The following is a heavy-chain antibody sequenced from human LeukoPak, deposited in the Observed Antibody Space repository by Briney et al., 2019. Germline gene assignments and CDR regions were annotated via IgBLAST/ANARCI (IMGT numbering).Heavy chain of an antibody. V-gene: IGHV1-69*05. J-gene: IGHJ4*02. CDR3: ARSPLGYCTNGVCYPETFDY. D-gene: IGHD2-8*01. CDR1: GGTFSSYA. CDR2: IIPIFCTA. Sequence: SVTVSCKASGGTFSSYAISWVRQAPGQGLEWMGGIIPIFCTANYAQKFQGRVTITTDESTSTAYMELSSLRSEDTAVYYCARSPLGYCTNGVCYPETFDYWGQGTLVTVSS.